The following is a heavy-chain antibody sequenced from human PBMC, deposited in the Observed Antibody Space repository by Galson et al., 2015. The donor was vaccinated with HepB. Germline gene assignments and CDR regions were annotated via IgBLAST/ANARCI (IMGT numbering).Heavy chain of an antibody. J-gene: IGHJ4*02. V-gene: IGHV4-34*01. CDR3: ARALGYCSSTSCSAVDY. CDR2: INHSGST. Sequence: ETLSLTCAVYGGSFSGYYWSWIRQPPGKGLEWIGEINHSGSTNYNPSLKSRVTISVDTSKNQFSLKLSSVTAADTAVYYCARALGYCSSTSCSAVDYWGQGTLVTVSS. D-gene: IGHD2-2*01. CDR1: GGSFSGYY.